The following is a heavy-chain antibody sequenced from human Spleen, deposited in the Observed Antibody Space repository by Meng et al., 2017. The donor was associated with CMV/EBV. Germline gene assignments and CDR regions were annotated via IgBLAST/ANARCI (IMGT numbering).Heavy chain of an antibody. CDR1: SSTYS. V-gene: IGHV4-61*03. D-gene: IGHD2-2*02. CDR3: AREGKKFCSTTNCYTGYFDC. Sequence: SSTYSWGWIRQPPGKGLEWIGYIYYSGSTSYNPSLKSRVTISVDTSKNHLSLELGSVTAADTAVYYCAREGKKFCSTTNCYTGYFDCWGQGTLVTVSS. J-gene: IGHJ4*02. CDR2: IYYSGST.